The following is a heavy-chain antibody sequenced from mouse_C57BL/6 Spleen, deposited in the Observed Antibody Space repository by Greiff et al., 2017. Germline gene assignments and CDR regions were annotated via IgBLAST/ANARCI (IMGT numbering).Heavy chain of an antibody. CDR1: EYEFPSHD. V-gene: IGHV5-2*01. CDR2: LNSDGGST. J-gene: IGHJ3*01. D-gene: IGHD1-1*01. Sequence: VKLMESGGGLVQPGESLKLSCESNEYEFPSHDMSWVRKTPEKRLELVAALNSDGGSTFYPDAMERRFIISRDNTKKTLYLQMSSLRSEDTALYYCARHATVAPWFAYWGQGTLVTVSA. CDR3: ARHATVAPWFAY.